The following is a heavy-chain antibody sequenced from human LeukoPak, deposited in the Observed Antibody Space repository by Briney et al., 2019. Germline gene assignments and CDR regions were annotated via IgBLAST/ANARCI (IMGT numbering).Heavy chain of an antibody. Sequence: ASVKVSCKASGYTFTGYYMHWVRQAPGQGLEWMGRINPNSGGTNYAQKFQGRVTMTRDTSISTAYMELSRLRSDDTAVYYCARNIYHFWSGYHRPFDYWGQGTLVTVSS. J-gene: IGHJ4*02. CDR3: ARNIYHFWSGYHRPFDY. V-gene: IGHV1-2*06. CDR2: INPNSGGT. D-gene: IGHD3-3*01. CDR1: GYTFTGYY.